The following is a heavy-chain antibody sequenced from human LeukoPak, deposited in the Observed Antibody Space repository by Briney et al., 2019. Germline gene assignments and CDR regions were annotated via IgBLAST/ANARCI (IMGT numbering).Heavy chain of an antibody. CDR2: IRHDGNAK. J-gene: IGHJ4*02. CDR1: GFAFIDSW. CDR3: APSHDSAGND. V-gene: IGHV3-7*01. Sequence: GGSLRLSCVDSGFAFIDSWMSWVRQAPGKGLEWVANIRHDGNAKYYVPSVRGRFTISRDNAKNSLYLQMNSLTDEDTALYYCAPSHDSAGNDWGQGTLVTVSS. D-gene: IGHD3-22*01.